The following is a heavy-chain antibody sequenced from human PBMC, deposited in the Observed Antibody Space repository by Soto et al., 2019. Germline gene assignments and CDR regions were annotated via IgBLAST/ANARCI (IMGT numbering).Heavy chain of an antibody. V-gene: IGHV4-59*06. CDR3: ARVTTYYYDSSGAYYFDY. CDR2: IYYSGST. Sequence: PSETLSLTCTVSGGSISPFYWSWVRQPPGKGLEWIGYIYYSGSTYYNPSLKSRVTISVDTSKNQFSLKLSSVTAADTAVYYCARVTTYYYDSSGAYYFDYWGQGTLVTVPS. J-gene: IGHJ4*02. CDR1: GGSISPFY. D-gene: IGHD3-22*01.